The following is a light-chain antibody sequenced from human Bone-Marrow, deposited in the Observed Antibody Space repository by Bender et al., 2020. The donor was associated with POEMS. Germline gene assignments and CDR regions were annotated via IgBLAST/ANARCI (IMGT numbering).Light chain of an antibody. Sequence: QSVLTQPPSASGTPGQRVTISCSGGSSNIGAHAVNWYQHLPGTAPKLLIYSSHRRPSEVPDRFSGSRSGTSASLAISGLQSEDEADYHCQTWATGVGWVFGGGTKLTVL. CDR3: QTWATGVGWV. CDR2: SSH. J-gene: IGLJ3*02. V-gene: IGLV1-44*01. CDR1: SSNIGAHA.